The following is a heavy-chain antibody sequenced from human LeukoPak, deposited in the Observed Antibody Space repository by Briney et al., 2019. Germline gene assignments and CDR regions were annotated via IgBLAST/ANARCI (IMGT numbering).Heavy chain of an antibody. J-gene: IGHJ4*02. CDR3: ARVSSTRVDYGDERDY. D-gene: IGHD4-17*01. CDR2: ISYDGSNK. CDR1: GFTFSSYA. V-gene: IGHV3-30-3*01. Sequence: HPGGSLRLSCAASGFTFSSYAMHWVRQAPGKGLEWVAVISYDGSNKYYADSVKGRFTISRDNSKNTLYLQMNSLRAEDTAVYYCARVSSTRVDYGDERDYWGQGTLVTVSS.